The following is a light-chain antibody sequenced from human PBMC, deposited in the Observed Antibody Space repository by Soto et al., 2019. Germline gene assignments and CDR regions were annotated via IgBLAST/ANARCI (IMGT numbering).Light chain of an antibody. J-gene: IGLJ1*01. CDR2: EVS. CDR3: SSFTNTITRYA. CDR1: SSDVGGYNY. Sequence: LTQPASVSGSPGQSITISCTGTSSDVGGYNYVSWFQHHPGKAPKLIIYEVSYRPSGVSARFSGSKSGDTASLTISGLQAEDEADYYCSSFTNTITRYAFGTGTKVTVL. V-gene: IGLV2-14*01.